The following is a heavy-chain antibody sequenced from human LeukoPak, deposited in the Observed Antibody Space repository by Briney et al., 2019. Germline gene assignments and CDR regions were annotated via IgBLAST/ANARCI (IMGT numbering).Heavy chain of an antibody. V-gene: IGHV3-30*04. CDR2: ISYDGINQ. J-gene: IGHJ4*02. Sequence: GGSLRLSCAASGFTFSDYAMHWVRQAPGKGREWGAVISYDGINQYYADSVKGRFTISRDNSKNTLYPQMNSLRADDTAIYYCAREWGQYNWNYVLYYWGQGSLVTVSS. CDR1: GFTFSDYA. CDR3: AREWGQYNWNYVLYY. D-gene: IGHD1-7*01.